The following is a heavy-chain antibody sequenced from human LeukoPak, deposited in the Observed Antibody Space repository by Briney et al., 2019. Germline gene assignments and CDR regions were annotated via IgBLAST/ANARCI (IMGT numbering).Heavy chain of an antibody. CDR2: INWNGGST. CDR1: GFTFDDYG. CDR3: ARVMYSGGWYGYFDL. J-gene: IGHJ2*01. V-gene: IGHV3-20*04. Sequence: GGSLKLSCAASGFTFDDYGMTWVRQAPGRGLEWVSGINWNGGSTGYADSVRGRFTISRDNAKNSLFLQMNSLRAEDTALYSCARVMYSGGWYGYFDLWGRGTLVTVSS. D-gene: IGHD6-19*01.